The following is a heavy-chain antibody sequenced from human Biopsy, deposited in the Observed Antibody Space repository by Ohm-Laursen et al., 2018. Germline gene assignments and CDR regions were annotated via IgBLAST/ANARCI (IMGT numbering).Heavy chain of an antibody. Sequence: SLRLSCSASGFSFSDYGMHWVRQAPGRGLEWVAVIWYDGTNKYYAESVEGRFTISRDNSKNMVYLQMGSLTVEDTAVYYCAKVNDSGYYYYSMDVWGKGTTVTVSS. CDR2: IWYDGTNK. V-gene: IGHV3-33*06. J-gene: IGHJ6*03. D-gene: IGHD3-16*01. CDR1: GFSFSDYG. CDR3: AKVNDSGYYYYSMDV.